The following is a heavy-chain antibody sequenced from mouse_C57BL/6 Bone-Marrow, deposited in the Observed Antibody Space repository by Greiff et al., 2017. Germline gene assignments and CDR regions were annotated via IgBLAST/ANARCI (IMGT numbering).Heavy chain of an antibody. V-gene: IGHV1-80*01. CDR1: GYAFSSYW. CDR3: ARWGPGAMDY. Sequence: QVQLKQSGAELVKPGASVKISCKASGYAFSSYWMNWVQQRPGKGLEWIGQIYPGDGDTNYNGKFKGKATLTADKSSSPAYMQLSSLTSEDSAVYFCARWGPGAMDYWGQGTSVTVSS. J-gene: IGHJ4*01. CDR2: IYPGDGDT.